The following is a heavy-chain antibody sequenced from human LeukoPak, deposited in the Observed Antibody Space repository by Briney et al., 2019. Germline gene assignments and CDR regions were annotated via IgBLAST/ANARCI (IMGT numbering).Heavy chain of an antibody. D-gene: IGHD2-21*02. Sequence: SETLSLTCAVYGGSFSGYYWSWIRQPPGKGLEWIGEINHSGSTYYNPSPKSRVTISVDTSKNQFSLKLSSVTAADAAVYYCARLDIVVVTARPLRFYGRFDPWGQGTLVTVSS. J-gene: IGHJ5*02. CDR2: INHSGST. CDR3: ARLDIVVVTARPLRFYGRFDP. CDR1: GGSFSGYY. V-gene: IGHV4-34*01.